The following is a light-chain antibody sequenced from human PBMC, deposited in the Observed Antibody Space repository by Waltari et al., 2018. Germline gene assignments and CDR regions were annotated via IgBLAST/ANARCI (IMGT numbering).Light chain of an antibody. CDR3: AAWDDSLRV. Sequence: QSVLTQPPSASGTPGQRVTISCSGSSSNIGSNTVNWYQQLPGTAPKLLIYSNNQRHSGVPDRVSGSKSGTSASLAISGLQSEDEADYYCAAWDDSLRVFGGGTKLTVL. CDR2: SNN. CDR1: SSNIGSNT. J-gene: IGLJ3*02. V-gene: IGLV1-44*01.